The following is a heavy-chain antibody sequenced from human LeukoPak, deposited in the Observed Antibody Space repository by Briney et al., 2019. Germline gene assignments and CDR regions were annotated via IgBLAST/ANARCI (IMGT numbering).Heavy chain of an antibody. CDR1: GGSISSYY. V-gene: IGHV4-4*07. CDR2: IFTSGST. D-gene: IGHD5/OR15-5a*01. Sequence: SETLSLTCTVSGGSISSYYWSWIRQPAGKGLEWIGRIFTSGSTNYNPSLKSRVTMSVDTSKNQFSLKLRSVTAVDTAMYYCARDLINYSLYGFDMWGQGTMVTVSS. CDR3: ARDLINYSLYGFDM. J-gene: IGHJ3*02.